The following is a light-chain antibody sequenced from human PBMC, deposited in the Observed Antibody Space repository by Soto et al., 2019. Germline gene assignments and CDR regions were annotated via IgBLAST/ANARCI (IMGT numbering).Light chain of an antibody. V-gene: IGKV3-15*01. CDR3: QHYKNWTPWT. Sequence: EIVMTQSPATLSVSPGERATLSCKASQSVSSNLAWYQQKPGQAPRLLIYGASTRPTGLPARFSGSGSGTEFTLTISSLQSEDFAVYYWQHYKNWTPWTLGQGTKVDIK. J-gene: IGKJ1*01. CDR2: GAS. CDR1: QSVSSN.